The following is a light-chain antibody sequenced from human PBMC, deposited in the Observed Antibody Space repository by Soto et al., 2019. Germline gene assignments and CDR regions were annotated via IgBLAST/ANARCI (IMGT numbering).Light chain of an antibody. CDR2: EGS. CDR1: SSDIGSYNL. V-gene: IGLV2-23*01. CDR3: CSYAGSFTLV. Sequence: QSVLTQPASVSGSPGQSITISCTGTSSDIGSYNLVSWYQQHPGKAPKVMIYEGSKRPSGVSNRFSGSKSDNTATLTISGLQAEDEADYYCCSYAGSFTLVFGGGTKRPS. J-gene: IGLJ2*01.